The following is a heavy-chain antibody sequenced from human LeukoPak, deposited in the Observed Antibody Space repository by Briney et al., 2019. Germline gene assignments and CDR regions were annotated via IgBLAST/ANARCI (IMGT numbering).Heavy chain of an antibody. J-gene: IGHJ4*02. CDR3: AREGKNWYGYWHY. CDR2: IYYSGST. Sequence: PSETLSLTCTVSGGSISSYYSSWIRQPPGKGREWIGDIYYSGSTHYNPSLKSRVTIPVDTSKSQFSLKLRAVPSADRAVYYCAREGKNWYGYWHYWGQGTLVTVSS. CDR1: GGSISSYY. V-gene: IGHV4-59*13. D-gene: IGHD1-1*01.